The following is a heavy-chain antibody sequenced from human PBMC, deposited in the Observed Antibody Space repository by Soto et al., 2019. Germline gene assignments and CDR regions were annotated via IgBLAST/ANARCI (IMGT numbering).Heavy chain of an antibody. V-gene: IGHV3-23*01. J-gene: IGHJ1*01. CDR1: GFTFSGYG. CDR2: ISGGGGTT. CDR3: AKDQAAGGTISRYFQD. Sequence: GGSLILSCEASGFTFSGYGMSWVRQAPGKGLEWVSGISGGGGTTYYADSVKGRFTISRDNSKNTLYLQVNSLRAEDTAVYYCAKDQAAGGTISRYFQDWGQGTLVTVSS. D-gene: IGHD6-13*01.